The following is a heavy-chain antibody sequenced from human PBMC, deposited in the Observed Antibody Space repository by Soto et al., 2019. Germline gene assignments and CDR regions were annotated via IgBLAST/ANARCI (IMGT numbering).Heavy chain of an antibody. CDR2: ISYDGSNK. J-gene: IGHJ4*02. CDR3: AFLRWSSGTSVINDNDY. Sequence: VVALRLSCSSSVLTFISYSIHLFLQAPGKWLEWVAVISYDGSNKYYADSVKGRFTISRDNSKNTLYLQMNSLRAEDTAVYYCAFLRWSSGTSVINDNDYWGKGTLV. CDR1: VLTFISYS. D-gene: IGHD4-17*01. V-gene: IGHV3-30-3*01.